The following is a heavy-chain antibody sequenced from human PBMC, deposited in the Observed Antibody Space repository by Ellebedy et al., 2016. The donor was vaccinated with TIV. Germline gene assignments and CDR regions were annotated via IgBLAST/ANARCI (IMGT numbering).Heavy chain of an antibody. CDR2: INAGHGNT. CDR1: GYTFTSYA. CDR3: ARGVYAMGNFDY. Sequence: AASVKVSCKASGYTFTSYAMHWVRQAPGQRLEWMGWINAGHGNTKYSQKFQGRVTITRDTSASTAYMELSSLRSEDTAVYYCARGVYAMGNFDYWGQGTLVTVSS. D-gene: IGHD2-8*01. J-gene: IGHJ4*02. V-gene: IGHV1-3*01.